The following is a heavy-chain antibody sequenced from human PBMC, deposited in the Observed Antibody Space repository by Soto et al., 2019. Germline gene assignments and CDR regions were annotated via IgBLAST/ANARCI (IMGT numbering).Heavy chain of an antibody. D-gene: IGHD6-6*01. J-gene: IGHJ5*02. CDR1: GYSISSGYY. V-gene: IGHV4-38-2*01. CDR3: ARVVSSPWSWFDP. Sequence: PWETLSLTCAVSGYSISSGYYWGWIRRPPGKGLEWIGSIYHSGSTYYNPSLKSRVTISVDTSKNQFSLKLSSVTAADTAVYYCARVVSSPWSWFDPWGQGTLVTVSS. CDR2: IYHSGST.